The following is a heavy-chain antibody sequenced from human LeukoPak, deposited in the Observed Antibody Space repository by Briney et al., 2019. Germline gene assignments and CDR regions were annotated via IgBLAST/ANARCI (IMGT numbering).Heavy chain of an antibody. Sequence: GASVKVSCKASGYTFTSYGISWVRQAPGQGLEWMGWISAYNGNTNYAQKLRGRVTMTTDTSTSTAYMELRSLRSDDTAVYYCAKTYGSGSYRSWFDPWGQGTLVTVSS. D-gene: IGHD3-10*01. CDR3: AKTYGSGSYRSWFDP. V-gene: IGHV1-18*01. J-gene: IGHJ5*02. CDR2: ISAYNGNT. CDR1: GYTFTSYG.